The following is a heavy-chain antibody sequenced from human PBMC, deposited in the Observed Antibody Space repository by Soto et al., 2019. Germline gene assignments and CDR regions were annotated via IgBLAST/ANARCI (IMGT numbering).Heavy chain of an antibody. CDR2: INHSGST. CDR3: ASRSGWFIWPTFFDY. Sequence: PSETLSLTCAVSGGSISSSNWWSWIRQPPGKGLEWIGEINHSGSTNYNPSLKSRVTISVDTSKNQFSPKLSSVTAADTAVYYCASRSGWFIWPTFFDYWGQGTLVTVSS. V-gene: IGHV4-4*02. D-gene: IGHD6-19*01. J-gene: IGHJ4*02. CDR1: GGSISSSNW.